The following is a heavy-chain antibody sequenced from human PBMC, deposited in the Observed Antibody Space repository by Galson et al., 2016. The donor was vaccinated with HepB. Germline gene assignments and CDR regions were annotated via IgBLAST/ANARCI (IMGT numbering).Heavy chain of an antibody. V-gene: IGHV1-46*03. CDR3: ARDYSGYSYGYSYYYGMDV. CDR1: GYTFTSYY. CDR2: INPSGGST. J-gene: IGHJ6*02. D-gene: IGHD5-18*01. Sequence: SGYTFTSYYIHWVRQAPGQGLEWMGIINPSGGSTSYAQKFQGRVTMTRDTSTSTVYMELSSLRSEDTAVYYCARDYSGYSYGYSYYYGMDVWGQGTTVTVSS.